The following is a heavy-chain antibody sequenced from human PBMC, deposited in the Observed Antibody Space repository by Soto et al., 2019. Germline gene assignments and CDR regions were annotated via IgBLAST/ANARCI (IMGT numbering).Heavy chain of an antibody. J-gene: IGHJ5*02. D-gene: IGHD5-18*01. CDR1: RFSFSTCS. Sequence: GGSLTFSCLPCRFSFSTCSRNWDRQNTGTGLEWVSSISSSSSYIYYADSVKGRFTISRDNAKNSLYLQMNSLRAEDTAVYYCARAGVGWIQLWLTDKGDWFDPWGQGTLVTVSS. CDR3: ARAGVGWIQLWLTDKGDWFDP. V-gene: IGHV3-21*01. CDR2: ISSSSSYI.